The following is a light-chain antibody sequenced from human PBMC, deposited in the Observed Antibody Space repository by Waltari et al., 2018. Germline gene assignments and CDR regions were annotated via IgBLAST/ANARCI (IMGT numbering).Light chain of an antibody. CDR1: QTVRRF. V-gene: IGKV1-39*01. CDR3: EQTYSVPPFT. CDR2: ATS. J-gene: IGKJ3*01. Sequence: DIQMTQSPSSLSASVGDRVSLTCRASQTVRRFLNWYLQKPGKAPVLLVYATSNLRGGVPSRFSGSGSGTNFTLTISSLQPEDFGTYYCEQTYSVPPFTFGPGTRV.